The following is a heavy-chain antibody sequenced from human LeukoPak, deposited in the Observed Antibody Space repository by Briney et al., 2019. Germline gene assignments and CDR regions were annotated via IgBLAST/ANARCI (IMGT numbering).Heavy chain of an antibody. Sequence: PGGSLRLSCADSGFIFSNSWMSWVRQAPGKGLEWVANIKEDGSAKNYVDAVKGRFTIFRDNAKNSLYLQMNSLRAEDTAVYYCARDRAYSSFDYWGQGTPVTVSS. CDR3: ARDRAYSSFDY. V-gene: IGHV3-7*01. J-gene: IGHJ4*02. CDR2: IKEDGSAK. D-gene: IGHD6-13*01. CDR1: GFIFSNSW.